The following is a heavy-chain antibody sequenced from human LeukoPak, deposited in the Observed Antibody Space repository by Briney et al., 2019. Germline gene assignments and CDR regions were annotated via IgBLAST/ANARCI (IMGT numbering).Heavy chain of an antibody. CDR1: GGSISSGTYY. Sequence: SQTLSLTCTVSGGSISSGTYYWSWIRQPAGKGLEWIGRIYTSGSTKYIPSLKSRVTISVDTSKNQFSLKLSSVTAADTAVYHCARGTPYSTTKDYFDYWGQGTLVTVSA. CDR2: IYTSGST. D-gene: IGHD5-18*01. CDR3: ARGTPYSTTKDYFDY. V-gene: IGHV4-61*02. J-gene: IGHJ4*02.